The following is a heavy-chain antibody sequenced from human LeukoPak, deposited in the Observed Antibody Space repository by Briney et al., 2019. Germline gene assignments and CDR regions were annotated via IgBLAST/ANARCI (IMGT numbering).Heavy chain of an antibody. Sequence: GGSLRLSCAASGFTFSSYSMNWVRQAPGKGLEWVSSIRSSTSYMYYADSVKGRFTISRDNAKNSLYLQMNSLRAEDTAVYYCAKGRLRLLWFGELPFPTYMDVWGKGTTVTISS. CDR3: AKGRLRLLWFGELPFPTYMDV. CDR2: IRSSTSYM. CDR1: GFTFSSYS. D-gene: IGHD3-10*01. V-gene: IGHV3-21*01. J-gene: IGHJ6*03.